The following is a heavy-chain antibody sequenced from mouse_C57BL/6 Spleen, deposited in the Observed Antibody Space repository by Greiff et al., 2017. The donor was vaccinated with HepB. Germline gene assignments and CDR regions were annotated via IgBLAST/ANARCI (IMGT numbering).Heavy chain of an antibody. CDR2: IRSKSNNYAT. V-gene: IGHV10-1*01. Sequence: EVMLVESGGGLVQPKGSLKLSCAASGFSFNTYAMNWVRQAPGKGLEWVARIRSKSNNYATNYADSVKDRFTISRDDSESMLYLQMNNSKTEDTAMYYCGGHRTYAMDYWGQGTTVTVSS. J-gene: IGHJ4*01. CDR1: GFSFNTYA. CDR3: GGHRTYAMDY.